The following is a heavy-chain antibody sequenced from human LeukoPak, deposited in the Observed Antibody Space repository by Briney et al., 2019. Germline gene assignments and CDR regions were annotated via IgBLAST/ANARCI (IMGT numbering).Heavy chain of an antibody. J-gene: IGHJ6*02. CDR2: VSYSGSA. V-gene: IGHV4-30-4*08. D-gene: IGHD1/OR15-1a*01. CDR3: ARDAGLAGTTSRGYYYYAMDV. Sequence: SWIRQPPGKGLEWIGYVSYSGSAYYNPSLKSRVTISVDTSRNEFSLRLSSMTAADTAVYYCARDAGLAGTTSRGYYYYAMDVWGQGTTVTVSS.